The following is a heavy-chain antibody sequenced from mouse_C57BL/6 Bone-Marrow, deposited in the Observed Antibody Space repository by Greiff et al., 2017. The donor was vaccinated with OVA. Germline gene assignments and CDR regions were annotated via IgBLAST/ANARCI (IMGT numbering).Heavy chain of an antibody. D-gene: IGHD2-4*01. Sequence: VQGVESGAELARPGASVKLSCKASGYTFTSYGISWVKQRTGQGLEWIGEIYPRSSNTYYNEKFKGKATLTADKSSSTAYMELRSLTSEDSAVYFCAREDYDYDVGCYAMDYWGQGTSVTVSS. CDR2: IYPRSSNT. V-gene: IGHV1-81*01. CDR1: GYTFTSYG. J-gene: IGHJ4*01. CDR3: AREDYDYDVGCYAMDY.